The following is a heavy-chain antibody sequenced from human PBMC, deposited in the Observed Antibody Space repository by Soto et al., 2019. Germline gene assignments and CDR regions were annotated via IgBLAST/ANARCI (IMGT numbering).Heavy chain of an antibody. J-gene: IGHJ5*02. CDR2: IYYSGST. Sequence: QLQLQESGPGLVKPSETLSLTCTVSGGSISRSSHYWGWIRQPPGKGLEWIGSIYYSGSTYYNPSLKSRVTISVDTSKNQFSLKLSSVTAADTAVYYCARKNYNLWNWFDPWGQGTLVTVSS. CDR3: ARKNYNLWNWFDP. V-gene: IGHV4-39*01. D-gene: IGHD1-1*01. CDR1: GGSISRSSHY.